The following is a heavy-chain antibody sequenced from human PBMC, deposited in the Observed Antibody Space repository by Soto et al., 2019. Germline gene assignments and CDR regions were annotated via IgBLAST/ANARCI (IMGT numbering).Heavy chain of an antibody. CDR3: ARGDRGGFDL. CDR2: ISSSSTI. CDR1: GFTFISYS. J-gene: IGHJ3*01. Sequence: GGSLRLSCAASGFTFISYSMNWVRQAPGKGLEWVSYISSSSTIYYADSVKGRFTISRDNARNTVSLQMSSLRAEDTAIYYCARGDRGGFDLWGHGTVVTVSS. D-gene: IGHD3-10*01. V-gene: IGHV3-48*04.